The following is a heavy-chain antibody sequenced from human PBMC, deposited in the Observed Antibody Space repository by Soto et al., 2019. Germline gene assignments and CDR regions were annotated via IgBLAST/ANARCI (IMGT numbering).Heavy chain of an antibody. Sequence: PSETLSLTCTVSGGSINSYYWSWIRQPPGEGLEWIGYIFYKGYTIYSPSLNRRVTISVDTAKNQFSLKLSSVTAADTAVYYCASQSYYDFWSGYYIDVWGQGTTVTVSS. CDR2: IFYKGYT. D-gene: IGHD3-3*01. V-gene: IGHV4-59*01. J-gene: IGHJ6*02. CDR1: GGSINSYY. CDR3: ASQSYYDFWSGYYIDV.